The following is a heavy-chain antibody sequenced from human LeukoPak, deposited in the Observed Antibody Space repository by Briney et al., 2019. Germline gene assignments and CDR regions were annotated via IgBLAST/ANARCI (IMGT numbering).Heavy chain of an antibody. CDR1: GYTFTSYS. D-gene: IGHD3-3*01. CDR2: IIPIFGTA. J-gene: IGHJ3*02. CDR3: ARDRAYYDFWSGKDNDAFDI. V-gene: IGHV1-69*13. Sequence: SVKVSCKASGYTFTSYSIIWVRQAPGQGLEWMGGIIPIFGTANYAQKFQGRVTITADESTSTAYMELSSLRSEDTAVYYCARDRAYYDFWSGKDNDAFDIWGQGTMVTVSS.